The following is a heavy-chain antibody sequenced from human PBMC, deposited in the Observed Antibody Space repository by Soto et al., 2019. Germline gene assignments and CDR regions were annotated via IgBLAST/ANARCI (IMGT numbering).Heavy chain of an antibody. CDR3: TTLIAVAGENFDY. D-gene: IGHD6-19*01. Sequence: EVQLVESGGGLVKPGGSLRLSCAASGFTFSNAWMNWVRQAPGKGLEGVGRIKSKTDGGTTDYAAPVKGRFTISRDDSKNTLYLQMNSLKTEDTAVYYCTTLIAVAGENFDYWGQGTLVTVSS. J-gene: IGHJ4*02. CDR2: IKSKTDGGTT. V-gene: IGHV3-15*07. CDR1: GFTFSNAW.